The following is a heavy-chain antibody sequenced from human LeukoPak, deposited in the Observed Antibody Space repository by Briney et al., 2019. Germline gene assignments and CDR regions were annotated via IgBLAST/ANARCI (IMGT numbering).Heavy chain of an antibody. CDR1: GYTFTGYY. CDR2: INPNSGGT. J-gene: IGHJ4*02. Sequence: ASVKVSCKASGYTFTGYYMHWVRQAPGQGLEWMGWINPNSGGTNYAQKFQGRVTMTRDTSISTAYMELSRPRSDDTAVYYCARVRTAASVAALDYWGQGTLVTVSS. CDR3: ARVRTAASVAALDY. D-gene: IGHD6-19*01. V-gene: IGHV1-2*02.